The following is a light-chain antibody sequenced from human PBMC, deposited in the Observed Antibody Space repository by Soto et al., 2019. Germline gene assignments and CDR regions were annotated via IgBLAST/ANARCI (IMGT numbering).Light chain of an antibody. CDR2: GNS. CDR1: SSNIGAGYD. CDR3: QSYDSSLSAYV. Sequence: QSVLAPPPSVSGAPGQKVTISCTGSSSNIGAGYDLHWYQQLPGTAPNLLLYGNSNRPSGVPDRFSGSKSGTSASLAITGLQAEDEADYYCQSYDSSLSAYVFGTGTKVTVL. J-gene: IGLJ1*01. V-gene: IGLV1-40*01.